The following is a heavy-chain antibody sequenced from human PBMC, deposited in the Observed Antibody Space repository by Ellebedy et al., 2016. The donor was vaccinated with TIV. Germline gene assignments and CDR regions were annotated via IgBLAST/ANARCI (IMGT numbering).Heavy chain of an antibody. Sequence: GGSLRLXXAASGFTFSSYAMHWVRQAPGKGLEWVAVISYDGSNKYYADSVKGRFTISRDNSKNTLYLQMNSLRAEDTAVYYCARDLETLDYWGQGTLVTVSS. CDR2: ISYDGSNK. CDR1: GFTFSSYA. CDR3: ARDLETLDY. J-gene: IGHJ4*02. V-gene: IGHV3-30-3*01.